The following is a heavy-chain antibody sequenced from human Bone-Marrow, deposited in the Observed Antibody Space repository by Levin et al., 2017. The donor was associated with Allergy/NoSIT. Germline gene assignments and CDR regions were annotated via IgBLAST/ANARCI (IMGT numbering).Heavy chain of an antibody. J-gene: IGHJ4*02. CDR1: GFTFDDYA. V-gene: IGHV3-9*01. D-gene: IGHD2-15*01. CDR2: ISWNSGSI. CDR3: AKDDSSGGSCYSPGLGY. Sequence: GGSLRLSCAASGFTFDDYAMHWVRQAPGKGLEWVSGISWNSGSIGYADSVKGRFTISRDNAKNSLYLQMNSLRAEDTALYYCAKDDSSGGSCYSPGLGYWGQGTLVTVSS.